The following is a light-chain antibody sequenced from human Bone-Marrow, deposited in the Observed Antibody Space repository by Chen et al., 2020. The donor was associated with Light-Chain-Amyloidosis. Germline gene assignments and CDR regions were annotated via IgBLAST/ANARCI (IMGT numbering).Light chain of an antibody. V-gene: IGLV2-14*01. Sequence: QSALTQPASVSGSPGQSITISCTGTRGDVGTYNYVSWYQQHPGKAPKVMIYAVSNRPSGVSNRFSGSKAGNTASLTISGLQAEDEAYYYCSSFTSSSSYVFGPGTKVTVL. J-gene: IGLJ1*01. CDR1: RGDVGTYNY. CDR3: SSFTSSSSYV. CDR2: AVS.